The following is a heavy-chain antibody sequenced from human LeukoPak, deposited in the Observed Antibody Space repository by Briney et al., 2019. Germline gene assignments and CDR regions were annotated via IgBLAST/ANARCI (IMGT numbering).Heavy chain of an antibody. CDR3: ARDITPPSYFDY. CDR2: IYYSGST. J-gene: IGHJ4*02. CDR1: GGSISSSSYY. Sequence: SETLSLTCTVSGGSISSSSYYWGWIRQPPGKGLEWIGSIYYSGSTYYNPSLKSRVTISVDTSKNQFSLKLSSVTAADTAVYYCARDITPPSYFDYWGQGTLVTVSS. V-gene: IGHV4-39*07.